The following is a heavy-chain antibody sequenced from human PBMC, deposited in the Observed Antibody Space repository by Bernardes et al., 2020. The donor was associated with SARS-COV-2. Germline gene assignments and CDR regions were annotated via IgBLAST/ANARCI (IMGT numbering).Heavy chain of an antibody. CDR2: IYYSGST. CDR1: GGTISSYY. V-gene: IGHV4-59*01. J-gene: IGHJ4*02. D-gene: IGHD3-10*01. Sequence: SETLTLTCTASGGTISSYYWSWIRQPPGKGLEWIGYIYYSGSTNYNPSLKSRVTISVDTSKNQFSLKLSSVTAADTAVYYCARSLWFGELYNWGQGTLVTVSS. CDR3: ARSLWFGELYN.